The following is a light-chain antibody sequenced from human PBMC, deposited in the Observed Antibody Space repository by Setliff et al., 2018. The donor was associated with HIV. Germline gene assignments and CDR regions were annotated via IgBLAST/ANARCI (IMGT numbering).Light chain of an antibody. Sequence: ALTQPPSASGSPGQSVTISCTGTSSDVGGYNYVSWYQQHPGKAPKVMIYEVNKRPSGVPDRFSGSKSGNTASLTVSGLQADDEADYYCSSYAGGNNMVFGGGTKVTVL. CDR3: SSYAGGNNMV. CDR2: EVN. J-gene: IGLJ3*02. CDR1: SSDVGGYNY. V-gene: IGLV2-8*01.